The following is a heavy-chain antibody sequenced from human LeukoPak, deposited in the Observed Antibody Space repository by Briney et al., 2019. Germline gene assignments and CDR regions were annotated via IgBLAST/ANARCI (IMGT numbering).Heavy chain of an antibody. Sequence: PSETLSLTCTVSGDSISRSRYYWGWIRQPPGKGLEWIGSIYYSGSTYYNPSLKSRVTISVDTSKNQFSLKLSSVTAADTAVYYCARDARDYEDYFDYWGQGTLVTVSS. CDR1: GDSISRSRYY. V-gene: IGHV4-39*07. D-gene: IGHD4-17*01. J-gene: IGHJ4*02. CDR2: IYYSGST. CDR3: ARDARDYEDYFDY.